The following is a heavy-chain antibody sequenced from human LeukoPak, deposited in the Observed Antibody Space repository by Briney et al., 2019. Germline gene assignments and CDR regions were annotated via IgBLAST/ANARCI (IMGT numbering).Heavy chain of an antibody. Sequence: GGSLRLSCAASGFTFSGYYMSWIRQAPGKGLEWISYISGGGSSIFYAGSVKDRFTISGDNARDSLFLQMNSLGADDTARYYCARGRDSDGYYYHMDVWGKGTTVTVSS. CDR2: ISGGGSSI. CDR3: ARGRDSDGYYYHMDV. D-gene: IGHD3-22*01. J-gene: IGHJ6*03. CDR1: GFTFSGYY. V-gene: IGHV3-11*01.